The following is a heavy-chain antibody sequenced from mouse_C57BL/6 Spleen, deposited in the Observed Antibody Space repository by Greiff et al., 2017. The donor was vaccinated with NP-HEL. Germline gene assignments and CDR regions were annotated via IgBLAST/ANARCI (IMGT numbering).Heavy chain of an antibody. D-gene: IGHD1-1*01. CDR3: TRGDTAVVADYFDY. CDR2: IYPGNSDT. CDR1: GYTFTSYW. Sequence: VQLQQSGTVLARPGASVKMSCKTSGYTFTSYWMHWVKQRPGQGLEWIGAIYPGNSDTSYNQKFKGKATLTAVTSASTAYMELSSLTNEDSAVYYCTRGDTAVVADYFDYWGQGTTLTVSS. J-gene: IGHJ2*01. V-gene: IGHV1-5*01.